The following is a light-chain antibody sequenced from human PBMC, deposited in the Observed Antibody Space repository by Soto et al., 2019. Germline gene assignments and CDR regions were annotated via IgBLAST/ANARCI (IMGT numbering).Light chain of an antibody. Sequence: QSALTQPASVSGSPGQSITISCTGTSSDVGGYNYVSWYQQHPGKAPKLMIYEVSNRPSGVSNSFSGSKSCNTASLTISGLEAEDEADYYCSSYTSSSTAWVFGGGTKLTVL. J-gene: IGLJ3*02. CDR1: SSDVGGYNY. CDR2: EVS. CDR3: SSYTSSSTAWV. V-gene: IGLV2-14*01.